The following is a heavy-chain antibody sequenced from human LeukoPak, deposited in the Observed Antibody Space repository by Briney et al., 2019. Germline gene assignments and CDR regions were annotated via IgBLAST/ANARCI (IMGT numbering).Heavy chain of an antibody. CDR3: ARGHCSGGSCFDY. Sequence: GRSLRLPCAASGFTFSSYAMHWVRQAPGKGLEWVAVISYDGSNKYYADSVKGRFTISRDNSKNTLYLQMNSLRAEDTAVYYCARGHCSGGSCFDYWGQGTLVTVSS. J-gene: IGHJ4*02. D-gene: IGHD2-15*01. CDR2: ISYDGSNK. V-gene: IGHV3-30*04. CDR1: GFTFSSYA.